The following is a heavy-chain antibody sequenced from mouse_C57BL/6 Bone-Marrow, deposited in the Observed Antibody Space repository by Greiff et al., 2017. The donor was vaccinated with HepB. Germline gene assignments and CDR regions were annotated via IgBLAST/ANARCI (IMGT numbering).Heavy chain of an antibody. D-gene: IGHD5-5*01. CDR1: GYTFTSYW. Sequence: QVQLQQPGAELVKPGASVKLSCKASGYTFTSYWMQWVKQRPGQGLEWIGEIDPSDSYTNYNQKFKGKATLTVDTSSSPAYMQLSSLTSEDSAVYYCHYLLYYFDYWGQGTTLTVSS. V-gene: IGHV1-50*01. CDR2: IDPSDSYT. CDR3: HYLLYYFDY. J-gene: IGHJ2*01.